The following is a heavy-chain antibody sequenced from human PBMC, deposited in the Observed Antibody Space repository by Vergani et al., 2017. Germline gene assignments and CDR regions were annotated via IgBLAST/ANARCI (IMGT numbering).Heavy chain of an antibody. Sequence: QITLKESGPTLVKPTQTLTLTCTFSGFSLSTSGVGVGWIRQPPGKALEWLALIYWNDDKRYSPSLKSRLTITKDTSKNQVVLTMTNMDPVDTATYYCAHRIPHCSGGSCLLDWVDPWGQGTLVTVSS. J-gene: IGHJ5*02. CDR1: GFSLSTSGVG. CDR2: IYWNDDK. V-gene: IGHV2-5*01. D-gene: IGHD2-15*01. CDR3: AHRIPHCSGGSCLLDWVDP.